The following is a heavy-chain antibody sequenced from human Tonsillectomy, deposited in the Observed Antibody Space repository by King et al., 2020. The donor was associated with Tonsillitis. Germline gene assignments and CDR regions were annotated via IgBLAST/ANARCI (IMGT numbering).Heavy chain of an antibody. Sequence: QLVQSGAEVKRPGASVKVSCKASGYNFTSNYVHWVRQAPGQGLEWMGIINPGGGSTNYAQKFQGRVTLTRDTSTSTVYMELSGLRPEDTAVYYRARRGVTATVYYCCGMDVGGQGTTVTVSS. J-gene: IGHJ6*02. V-gene: IGHV1-46*01. CDR2: INPGGGST. CDR3: ARRGVTATVYYCCGMDV. D-gene: IGHD2-21*02. CDR1: GYNFTSNY.